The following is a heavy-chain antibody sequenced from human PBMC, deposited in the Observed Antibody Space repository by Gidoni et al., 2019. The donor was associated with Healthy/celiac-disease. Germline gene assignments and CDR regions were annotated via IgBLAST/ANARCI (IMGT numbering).Heavy chain of an antibody. CDR3: ARGGWPVGATTFDY. CDR2: IGTAGDT. V-gene: IGHV3-13*01. D-gene: IGHD1-26*01. J-gene: IGHJ4*02. Sequence: EVQLVEAGGGWVQPGGSLRRSCAASGFTFSSYDMHWVRQATGKGLEWVSAIGTAGDTYYPGSVKGRFTISRENAKNSLYLQMNSLRAGDTAVYYCARGGWPVGATTFDYWGQGTLVTVSS. CDR1: GFTFSSYD.